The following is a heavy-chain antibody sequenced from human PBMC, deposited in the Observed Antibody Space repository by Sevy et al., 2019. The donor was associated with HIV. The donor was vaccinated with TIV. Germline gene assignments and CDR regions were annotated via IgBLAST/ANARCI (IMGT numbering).Heavy chain of an antibody. CDR3: AGGRYDSSGSFDAFDI. CDR2: IYGSGGAT. J-gene: IGHJ3*02. D-gene: IGHD3-22*01. CDR1: GFTFTSCA. Sequence: GGSLRLSCKPSGFTFTSCAMSWVRQAPGKGLEWVSTIYGSGGATYYADSVKGRFTISRDNSKNTLYLQMNSLRIEDTAVYYCAGGRYDSSGSFDAFDIWGQGTMVTVSS. V-gene: IGHV3-23*01.